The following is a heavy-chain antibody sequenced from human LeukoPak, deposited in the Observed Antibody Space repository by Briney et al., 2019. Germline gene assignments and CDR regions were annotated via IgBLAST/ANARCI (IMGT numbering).Heavy chain of an antibody. V-gene: IGHV3-48*03. D-gene: IGHD2-8*02. CDR2: ISSTGDTI. J-gene: IGHJ3*02. CDR3: ERVGPRYWDFDI. Sequence: GRTLRLFCTVSGLTLSNYEMNWVRQASTKGLEWVLYISSTGDTIYFADSVKGRFPIPRDNAKDTLHRQMNRLSVEDTGILYCERVGPRYWDFDIWGQGTMGTVSS. CDR1: GLTLSNYE.